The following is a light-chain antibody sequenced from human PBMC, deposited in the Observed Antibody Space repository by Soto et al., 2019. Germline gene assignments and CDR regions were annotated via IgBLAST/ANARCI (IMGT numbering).Light chain of an antibody. Sequence: EIVLTQSPGTLSLSPGERATLSCRASQSVSSSHLAWYQQKPGQAPRLLIYGASSRATGIPDRFSGSGSGTDFTLTISRLEPEDFAVYYCQQYGSSRWTFGGGTKVDIK. CDR2: GAS. J-gene: IGKJ4*01. V-gene: IGKV3-20*01. CDR3: QQYGSSRWT. CDR1: QSVSSSH.